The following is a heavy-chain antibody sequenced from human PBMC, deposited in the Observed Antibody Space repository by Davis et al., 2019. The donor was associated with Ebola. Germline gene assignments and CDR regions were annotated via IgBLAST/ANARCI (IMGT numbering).Heavy chain of an antibody. Sequence: SVKVSCKASGCTFSSYAISWVRQAPGQGLEWMGGIIPIFGTANYAQKFQGRVTITADKSTSTAYMELSSLRSEDTAVYYCARRSSWANYYYYGMDVWGQGTTVTVSS. J-gene: IGHJ6*02. D-gene: IGHD6-13*01. CDR2: IIPIFGTA. CDR1: GCTFSSYA. V-gene: IGHV1-69*06. CDR3: ARRSSWANYYYYGMDV.